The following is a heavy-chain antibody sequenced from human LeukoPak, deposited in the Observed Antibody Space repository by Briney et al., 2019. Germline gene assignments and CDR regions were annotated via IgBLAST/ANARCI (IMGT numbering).Heavy chain of an antibody. D-gene: IGHD2-15*01. J-gene: IGHJ5*02. Sequence: PGGSLRLSCAVSGFTFRNYGMTWVRQAPGKGLEWVASVSGSGSVTYYADSVKGHFTISRDNSKNTLFLQMDSLRADDTAVYYCVKDLDCSGGACYFNWYDPWGQGTLVTVSS. CDR3: VKDLDCSGGACYFNWYDP. CDR1: GFTFRNYG. V-gene: IGHV3-23*01. CDR2: VSGSGSVT.